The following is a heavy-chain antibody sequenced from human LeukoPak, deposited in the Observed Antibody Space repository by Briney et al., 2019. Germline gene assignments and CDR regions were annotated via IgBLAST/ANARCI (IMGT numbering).Heavy chain of an antibody. D-gene: IGHD1-26*01. V-gene: IGHV4-59*01. CDR2: IYYSGST. CDR1: GGSISSYY. J-gene: IGHJ4*02. CDR3: AREMGATPYYFDY. Sequence: SETLSLTCTVSGGSISSYYWSWVRQPPGKGLEWIGYIYYSGSTNYNPSLKSRVTISVDTSKNQLSLKLSSVTAADTAVYYCAREMGATPYYFDYWGQGTLVTVSS.